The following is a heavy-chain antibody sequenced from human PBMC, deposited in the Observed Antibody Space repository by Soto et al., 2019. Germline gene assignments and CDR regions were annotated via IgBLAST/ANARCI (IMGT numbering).Heavy chain of an antibody. CDR2: ISYTGNT. CDR1: GDSISSRSYY. Sequence: LQESGPGLVKPSETLSLTCSVFGDSISSRSYYWAWIRRPPGMGLEWMASISYTGNTYYNPSLTSRAARSGDTSKIQFSLKRGFVNAADTAVYYCARFSWYDGDYITHFFMDFGGKGATVSVSS. CDR3: ARFSWYDGDYITHFFMDF. V-gene: IGHV4-39*01. D-gene: IGHD4-17*01. J-gene: IGHJ6*03.